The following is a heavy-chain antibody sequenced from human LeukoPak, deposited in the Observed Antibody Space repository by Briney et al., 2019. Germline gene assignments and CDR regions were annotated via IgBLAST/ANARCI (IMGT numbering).Heavy chain of an antibody. V-gene: IGHV3-33*01. CDR3: ARGRGSGWDDDAFDI. Sequence: PGGSLRLSCAASGFTFSSYGMHWVRQAPGKGLEWVAVMWYDGSNKYYADSVKGRFTISRDNSKNTLYLQMNSLRAEDTAVYYCARGRGSGWDDDAFDIWGQGTMVTVSS. D-gene: IGHD6-19*01. CDR2: MWYDGSNK. J-gene: IGHJ3*02. CDR1: GFTFSSYG.